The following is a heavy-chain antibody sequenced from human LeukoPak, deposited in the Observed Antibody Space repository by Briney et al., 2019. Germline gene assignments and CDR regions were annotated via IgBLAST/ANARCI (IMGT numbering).Heavy chain of an antibody. CDR3: ASAPYSSSWYGVDY. CDR2: IYYSGST. J-gene: IGHJ4*02. V-gene: IGHV4-31*03. CDR1: GGSISSGGYY. D-gene: IGHD6-13*01. Sequence: SETLSLTCTVSGGSISSGGYYWSWIRQHPGKGLEWIGYIYYSGSTYYNPSLKSRVTISVDTSKNQFSLKLSSVTAADTAVYHCASAPYSSSWYGVDYWGQGTLVTVSS.